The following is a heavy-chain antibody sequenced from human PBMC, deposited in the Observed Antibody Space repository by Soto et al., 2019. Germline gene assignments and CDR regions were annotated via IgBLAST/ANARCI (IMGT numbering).Heavy chain of an antibody. CDR1: GGSFSGYY. D-gene: IGHD4-17*01. CDR2: INHSGST. V-gene: IGHV4-34*01. J-gene: IGHJ5*02. CDR3: ARGPPPARVTTRALWFDP. Sequence: SETLSLTCAVYGGSFSGYYWSWIRQPPGKGLEWIGEINHSGSTNYNPSLKSRVTISVDTSKNQFSLKLSSVTAADTAEYYCARGPPPARVTTRALWFDPWGQGILVTVFS.